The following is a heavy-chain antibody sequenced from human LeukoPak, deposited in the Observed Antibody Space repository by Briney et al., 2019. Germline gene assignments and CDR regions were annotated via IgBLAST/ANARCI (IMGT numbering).Heavy chain of an antibody. V-gene: IGHV1-69*13. CDR3: ATSAAVSVYARRQYYFDY. Sequence: SVKVSCKASGGTFSSYAISWVRQAPGQGLEWMGGIIPIFGTANYAQKFQGRVTITADESTSTAYMELSSLRSEDTAVYYCATSAAVSVYARRQYYFDYWGRGTLVTVSS. J-gene: IGHJ4*02. D-gene: IGHD2-8*01. CDR1: GGTFSSYA. CDR2: IIPIFGTA.